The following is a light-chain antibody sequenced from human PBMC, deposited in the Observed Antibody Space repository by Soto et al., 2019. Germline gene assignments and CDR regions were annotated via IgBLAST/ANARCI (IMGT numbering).Light chain of an antibody. V-gene: IGLV1-36*01. Sequence: QSVLTRPPSVSEAPRQRVTISCSGSSSNVGNNAVNWYQQLPGKAPKLLIYYDDLLPSGVSDRFSGSKSGTSASLAISGLQSEDEADYYCAVWDDSLNGVVFGGGTKLTVL. CDR1: SSNVGNNA. CDR3: AVWDDSLNGVV. CDR2: YDD. J-gene: IGLJ2*01.